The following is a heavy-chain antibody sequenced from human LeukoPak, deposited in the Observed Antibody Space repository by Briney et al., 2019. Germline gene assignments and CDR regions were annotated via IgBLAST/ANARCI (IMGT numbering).Heavy chain of an antibody. CDR3: AKLGGGYCSGGSCYHGYFQH. CDR1: GFTFSSYA. V-gene: IGHV3-23*01. CDR2: ISGSGGST. J-gene: IGHJ1*01. Sequence: PGGSLRLSCAASGFTFSSYAMSWVRQAPGKGLEWVSAISGSGGSTYYADSVKGRFTISRDNSKNTLYLQTNSLRAEDTAVYYCAKLGGGYCSGGSCYHGYFQHWGQGTLVTVSS. D-gene: IGHD2-15*01.